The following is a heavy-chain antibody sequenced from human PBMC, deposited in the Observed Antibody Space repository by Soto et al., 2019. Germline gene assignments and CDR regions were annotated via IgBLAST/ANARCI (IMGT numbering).Heavy chain of an antibody. CDR1: GFSLTTGKMG. V-gene: IGHV2-26*01. CDR3: ARMNVDPYQFYYAMDV. Sequence: SGPTLVNPTETLTLTCTVSGFSLTTGKMGVSWIRQPPGKALEWLAHIFSDNERSYSTSLQGRLTISKDTSGSQVVLSMTNVDPVDTATYYCARMNVDPYQFYYAMDVWGQGTTVTVSS. D-gene: IGHD1-1*01. CDR2: IFSDNER. J-gene: IGHJ6*02.